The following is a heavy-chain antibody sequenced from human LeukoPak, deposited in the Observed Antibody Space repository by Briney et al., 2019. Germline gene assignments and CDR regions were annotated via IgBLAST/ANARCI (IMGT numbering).Heavy chain of an antibody. Sequence: GGTLRLSCAASGLTFSYYGMAWVRQAPGKGLEWVSAISGSGESTYKADSVKGRFTISRDNSKNTLYLQMNRLRAEDTAVYYCAKDSRTTYDSSWLYYFDSWGQGTLVTVSS. D-gene: IGHD6-13*01. CDR1: GLTFSYYG. CDR2: ISGSGEST. V-gene: IGHV3-23*01. CDR3: AKDSRTTYDSSWLYYFDS. J-gene: IGHJ4*02.